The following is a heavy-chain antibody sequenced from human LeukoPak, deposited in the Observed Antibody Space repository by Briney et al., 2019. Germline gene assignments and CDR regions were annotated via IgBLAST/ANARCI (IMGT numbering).Heavy chain of an antibody. V-gene: IGHV3-53*05. CDR2: IYSGGST. CDR1: GFTVSSNY. D-gene: IGHD3-16*01. Sequence: GXSLRLSCAASGFTVSSNYISWVRQAPGKGLEWVSIIYSGGSTYYADSVKGRFTISRDNSKNTLFLQMNRLRAEDTAVYYCAGRRVLDASFDYWGQGTLVTVSS. CDR3: AGRRVLDASFDY. J-gene: IGHJ4*02.